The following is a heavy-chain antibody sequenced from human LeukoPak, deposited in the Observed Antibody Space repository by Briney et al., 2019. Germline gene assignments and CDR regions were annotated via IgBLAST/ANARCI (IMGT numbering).Heavy chain of an antibody. J-gene: IGHJ6*03. V-gene: IGHV5-51*01. Sequence: GESLKISCKGSGYSFTSYWIGWVRQMPGKGLEWMGIIYPGNSDIRYSPSFQGQVTISADKSISTAYLQWSSLKASDTAMYYCARHLAAAGTNYYYYMDVWGKGTTVTVSS. CDR3: ARHLAAAGTNYYYYMDV. CDR2: IYPGNSDI. D-gene: IGHD6-13*01. CDR1: GYSFTSYW.